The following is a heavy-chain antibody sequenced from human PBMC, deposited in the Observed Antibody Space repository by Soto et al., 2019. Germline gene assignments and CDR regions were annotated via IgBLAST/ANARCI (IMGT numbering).Heavy chain of an antibody. CDR3: TIYSLLDAFDM. Sequence: GGSLRLSCAASGFTFSNAWMSWVRQAPGKGLEWVGRIKSKTDGGTTDFAAPVKGRFTISRDESKNTLYLQMNSLKIEDTAVYYCTIYSLLDAFDMWGRGTMVTVSS. CDR2: IKSKTDGGTT. D-gene: IGHD4-4*01. CDR1: GFTFSNAW. V-gene: IGHV3-15*01. J-gene: IGHJ3*02.